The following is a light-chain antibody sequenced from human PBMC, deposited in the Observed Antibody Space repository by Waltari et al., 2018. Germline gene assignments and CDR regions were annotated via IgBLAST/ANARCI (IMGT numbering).Light chain of an antibody. Sequence: QSALTHPASVSGSPGQSITISCTGTSSDVGVDNYVSWFQQHPDKAPRLFIFDVPNRPSGVSHRFSGSKSGNTASLTISGLQAEDEADYYCSSYTSRATWVFGGGTRLAVL. CDR3: SSYTSRATWV. V-gene: IGLV2-14*03. CDR1: SSDVGVDNY. CDR2: DVP. J-gene: IGLJ3*02.